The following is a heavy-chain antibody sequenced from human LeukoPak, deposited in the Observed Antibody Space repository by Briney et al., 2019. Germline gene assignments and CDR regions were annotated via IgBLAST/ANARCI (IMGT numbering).Heavy chain of an antibody. D-gene: IGHD3-3*01. CDR3: ARGDGYYDFWSGYIEYFQH. V-gene: IGHV4-61*02. Sequence: SETLSLTCTVSGGSISSGSYYWSWIRQPAGKGLEWIGRIYTSGSTNYNPSLKSRVTISVDTSKNQFSLKLSSVTAADTAVYYCARGDGYYDFWSGYIEYFQHWGQGTLVTVSS. CDR2: IYTSGST. CDR1: GGSISSGSYY. J-gene: IGHJ1*01.